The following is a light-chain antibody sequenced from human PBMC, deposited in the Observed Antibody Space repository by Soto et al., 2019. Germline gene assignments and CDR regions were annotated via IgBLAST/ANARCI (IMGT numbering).Light chain of an antibody. J-gene: IGLJ2*01. Sequence: QSVLTQPASVSGSPGQSITISCTGTRSDVGGYNLVSWYQQHPGRAPKLMIYEDNKRPSGVPSRFSASKSGNTASLTISGLQAEDEADYHCCSYAGSTIHVVFGGGTQLTVL. V-gene: IGLV2-23*01. CDR2: EDN. CDR1: RSDVGGYNL. CDR3: CSYAGSTIHVV.